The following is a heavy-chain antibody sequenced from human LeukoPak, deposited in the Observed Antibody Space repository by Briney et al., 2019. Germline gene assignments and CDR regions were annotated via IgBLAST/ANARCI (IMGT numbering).Heavy chain of an antibody. J-gene: IGHJ4*02. CDR2: ISGSDAGT. V-gene: IGHV3-23*01. Sequence: GGSLRLSCATSGFTFSTYAMSWVRQAPGKGLEWVSTISGSDAGTYYADSVMGRFTISRDNSKNTLYLQMNNLRAEDTAVYFCAKDLSPLIAVFDYWGQGTLVTVSS. D-gene: IGHD6-19*01. CDR3: AKDLSPLIAVFDY. CDR1: GFTFSTYA.